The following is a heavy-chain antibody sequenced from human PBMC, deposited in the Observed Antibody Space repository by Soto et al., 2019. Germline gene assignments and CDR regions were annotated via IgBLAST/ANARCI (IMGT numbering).Heavy chain of an antibody. Sequence: PVESLKISCKAIGYTFTNYWIGWVRQTPGKGLEWMGIIFPGDSDTRYNPSFEGQVTVSADESISTAYLQWNTLKASDTAMYYCVRPNFGALTHFDFWGQGTMVTVSS. CDR3: VRPNFGALTHFDF. CDR1: GYTFTNYW. J-gene: IGHJ4*02. V-gene: IGHV5-51*01. CDR2: IFPGDSDT. D-gene: IGHD3-16*01.